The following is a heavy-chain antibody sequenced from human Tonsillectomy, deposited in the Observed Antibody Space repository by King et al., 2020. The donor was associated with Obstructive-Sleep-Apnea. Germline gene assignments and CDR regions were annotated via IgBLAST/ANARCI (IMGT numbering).Heavy chain of an antibody. CDR1: GYSFTSYW. D-gene: IGHD3-10*01. V-gene: IGHV5-10-1*03. J-gene: IGHJ4*02. CDR2: MDPSDSYT. CDR3: ASDRGFYYFDY. Sequence: VQLVESGAEVKKPGESLRISCKGSGYSFTSYWISWVRQMPGKGLEWMGRMDPSDSYTNYSPSFQGHVTISADKSISTAYLLWSSLKASDTDMYYCASDRGFYYFDYWGQGTLVTVSS.